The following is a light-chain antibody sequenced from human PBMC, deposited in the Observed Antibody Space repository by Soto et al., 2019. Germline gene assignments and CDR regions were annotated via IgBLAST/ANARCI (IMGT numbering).Light chain of an antibody. CDR1: QSVSSSY. V-gene: IGKV3D-20*01. J-gene: IGKJ5*01. CDR2: DAS. Sequence: EILLTQSPATLSLSPGERATLSCGASQSVSSSYLAWYQQTPGLEPRLLIYDASSRDTGIPDRFSGSGSGTDFTLTISRLEPEDFSVYYCQQYGSSPVTFGQGTRLEI. CDR3: QQYGSSPVT.